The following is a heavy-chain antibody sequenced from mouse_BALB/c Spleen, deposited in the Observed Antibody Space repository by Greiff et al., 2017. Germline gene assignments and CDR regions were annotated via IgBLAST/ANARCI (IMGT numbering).Heavy chain of an antibody. J-gene: IGHJ3*01. D-gene: IGHD1-1*01. CDR3: ARDYYGSRWGFAY. CDR2: ISSGGSYT. Sequence: EVNVVESGGGLVKPGGSLKLSCAASGFTFSSYAMSWVRQSPEKRLEWVAEISSGGSYTYYPDTVTGRFTISRDNAKNTLYLEMSSLRSEDTAMYYCARDYYGSRWGFAYWGQGTLVTVSA. V-gene: IGHV5-9-4*01. CDR1: GFTFSSYA.